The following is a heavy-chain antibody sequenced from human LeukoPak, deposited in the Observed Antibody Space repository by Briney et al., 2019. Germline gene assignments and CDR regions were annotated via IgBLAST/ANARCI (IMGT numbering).Heavy chain of an antibody. CDR1: GGSLSSYY. J-gene: IGHJ6*02. CDR3: ARAGPPMDYYYYYGMDV. Sequence: PSETLFLICTVPGGSLSSYYWSSIRQPAGKGLEWIGHIYYSGSTNYNPSLKSRVTISVDTSKNQFSLKLSAVTAADTAVYYCARAGPPMDYYYYYGMDVWGQGTTVTVSS. CDR2: IYYSGST. D-gene: IGHD5-24*01. V-gene: IGHV4-59*01.